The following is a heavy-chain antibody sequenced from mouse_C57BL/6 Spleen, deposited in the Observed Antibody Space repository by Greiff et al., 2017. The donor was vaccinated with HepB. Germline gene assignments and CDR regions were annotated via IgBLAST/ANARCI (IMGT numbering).Heavy chain of an antibody. J-gene: IGHJ2*01. CDR1: GYAFSSSW. CDR2: IYPGDGDT. D-gene: IGHD1-1*01. CDR3: AKEGLITTVVANFDY. V-gene: IGHV1-82*01. Sequence: VQLQESGPELVKPGASVKISCKASGYAFSSSWMNWVKQRPGKGLEWIGRIYPGDGDTNYNGKFKGKATLTADTSSSTAYMQLSSLTSEDSAVYFCAKEGLITTVVANFDYWGQGTTLTVSS.